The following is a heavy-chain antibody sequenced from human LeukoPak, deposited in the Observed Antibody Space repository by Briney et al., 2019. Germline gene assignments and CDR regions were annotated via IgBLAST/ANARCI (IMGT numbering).Heavy chain of an antibody. CDR2: IASDGSQT. Sequence: GGSLRLSCAASGFTFSSYFMHWVRQAPGKGLEWVAVIASDGSQTFYVESVKGRFSISRDNSKNTLYLQMNSLRAEDTAVYFCARERQDTIVHSGAFDTWGQGTMVIVSS. J-gene: IGHJ3*02. CDR1: GFTFSSYF. V-gene: IGHV3-30-3*01. CDR3: ARERQDTIVHSGAFDT. D-gene: IGHD3-10*01.